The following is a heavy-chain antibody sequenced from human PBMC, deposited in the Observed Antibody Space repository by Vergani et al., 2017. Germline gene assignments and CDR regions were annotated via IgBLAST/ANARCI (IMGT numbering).Heavy chain of an antibody. CDR3: ARDVTYYNKIDHAGLEV. J-gene: IGHJ6*04. Sequence: QVQLQQSGPGLVKPSQTLSLTCAIPGDSVSSNDAVWNWIRQSPSRGLEWLGRTYYRSKWYNDYAVSVKSRITISPDTSKNQFSLQLNSVTPEYTAVYYCARDVTYYNKIDHAGLEVWCKGTTVTVSS. CDR1: GDSVSSNDAV. D-gene: IGHD3-10*01. CDR2: TYYRSKWYN. V-gene: IGHV6-1*01.